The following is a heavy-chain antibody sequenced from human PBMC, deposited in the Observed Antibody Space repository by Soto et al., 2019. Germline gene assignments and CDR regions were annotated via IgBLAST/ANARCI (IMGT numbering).Heavy chain of an antibody. J-gene: IGHJ4*02. V-gene: IGHV4-34*01. Sequence: QVQLQQWGAGLLKPSETLSLTCAVYGGSFSGYYWSWIRQPPGKGLEWIGEINHSGSTNYNPSRKSRVTISVDTSKNQFSLKLSSVNAADAAVYYCATDIAARYHYWGQGTLVTVSS. D-gene: IGHD6-6*01. CDR1: GGSFSGYY. CDR3: ATDIAARYHY. CDR2: INHSGST.